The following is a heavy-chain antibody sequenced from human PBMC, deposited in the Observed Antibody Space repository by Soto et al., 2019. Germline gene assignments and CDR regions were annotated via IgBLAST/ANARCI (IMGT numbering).Heavy chain of an antibody. CDR2: IYHSGST. CDR1: GGSISSNKW. V-gene: IGHV4-4*02. J-gene: IGHJ6*02. D-gene: IGHD2-2*01. Sequence: QVQLQESGPGLVKPSETLSLTCAVYGGSISSNKWWSWVRQPPGKGLEWIGEIYHSGSTNYNPSLKSRVTISLDKSKIQFSLKLTSVTAADSAVYYCARDDHIVVVPTSLGAMDVWGQGTTVTVS. CDR3: ARDDHIVVVPTSLGAMDV.